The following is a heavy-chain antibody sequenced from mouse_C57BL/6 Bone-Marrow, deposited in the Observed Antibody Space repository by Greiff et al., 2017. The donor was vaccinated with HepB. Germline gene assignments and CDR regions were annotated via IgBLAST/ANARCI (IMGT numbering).Heavy chain of an antibody. D-gene: IGHD2-1*01. CDR2: IYPRSGNT. V-gene: IGHV1-81*01. CDR3: ARSQGGNYYFDY. J-gene: IGHJ2*01. Sequence: VQRVESGAELARPGASVKLSCKASGYTFTSYGISWVKQRTGQGLEWIGEIYPRSGNTYYNEKFKGKATLTADKSSSTAYMELRSLTSEDSAVYFCARSQGGNYYFDYWGQGTTLTVSS. CDR1: GYTFTSYG.